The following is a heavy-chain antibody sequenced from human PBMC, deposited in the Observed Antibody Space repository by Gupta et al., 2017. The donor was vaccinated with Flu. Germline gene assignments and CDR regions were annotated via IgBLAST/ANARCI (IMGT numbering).Heavy chain of an antibody. CDR1: GYTFTSYA. CDR3: ASTLGYCSSTSCYRLDYYYYGMDV. V-gene: IGHV1-3*01. J-gene: IGHJ6*02. Sequence: QVQLVQSEAEVKKPGASVKVSCKASGYTFTSYAMHWVRQAPGQRLEWMGWINAGNGNTKYSQKFQGRVTITRDTSASTAYMELSSLRSEDTAVYYCASTLGYCSSTSCYRLDYYYYGMDVWGQGTTVTVSS. CDR2: INAGNGNT. D-gene: IGHD2-2*02.